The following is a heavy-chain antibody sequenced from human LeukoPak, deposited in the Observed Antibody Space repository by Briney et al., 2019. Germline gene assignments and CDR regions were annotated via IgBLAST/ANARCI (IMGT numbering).Heavy chain of an antibody. J-gene: IGHJ5*02. CDR3: AREAYDFWSGSTYNWFDP. Sequence: PSETLSLTCTVSGGSTSSYYWSWIRQPAGKGLEWIGRIYTSGSTNYNPSLKSRVTMSVDTSKNQFSLKLSSVTAADTAVYYCAREAYDFWSGSTYNWFDPWGQGTLVTVSS. D-gene: IGHD3-3*01. V-gene: IGHV4-4*07. CDR2: IYTSGST. CDR1: GGSTSSYY.